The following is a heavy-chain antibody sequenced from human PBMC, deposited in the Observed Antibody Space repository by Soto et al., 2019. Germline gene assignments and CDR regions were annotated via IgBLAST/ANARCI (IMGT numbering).Heavy chain of an antibody. J-gene: IGHJ4*02. Sequence: GASVKVSCKASGYTFTSYGISWVRQAPGQGLEWMGWISAYNGNTNYAQKLQGRVTMTTDTSTSTAYMELRSLRSDDTAVYYCARRPYSGYVDYFVYWGQGTLVTVSS. CDR3: ARRPYSGYVDYFVY. D-gene: IGHD5-12*01. CDR1: GYTFTSYG. V-gene: IGHV1-18*01. CDR2: ISAYNGNT.